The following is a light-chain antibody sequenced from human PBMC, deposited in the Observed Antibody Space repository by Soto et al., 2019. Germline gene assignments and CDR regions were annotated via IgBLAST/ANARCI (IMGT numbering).Light chain of an antibody. CDR1: SSNIGTPYD. CDR3: QSYDSSLSGYVI. Sequence: QSVLTQPPSVSGAPGQRVTISCTGSSSNIGTPYDVHWYQQLPGTAPKLLIYGNSNRPSGVPDRFSGSKSGTSASLAITGLQAEDEADYYGQSYDSSLSGYVIFGGGTQLTVL. J-gene: IGLJ2*01. V-gene: IGLV1-40*01. CDR2: GNS.